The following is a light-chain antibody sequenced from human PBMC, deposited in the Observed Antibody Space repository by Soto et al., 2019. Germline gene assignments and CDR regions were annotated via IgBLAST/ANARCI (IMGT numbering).Light chain of an antibody. Sequence: DIQMTQSPSSLSASVGDRVTITCRASQSISTYLNWYQQKPGKAPNLLIYAASTLQGGVPSRFSGSGSGTDFTPTISSLQPEDFASYYCQQSYSTPFTFGPGTKVDIK. CDR1: QSISTY. CDR3: QQSYSTPFT. CDR2: AAS. J-gene: IGKJ3*01. V-gene: IGKV1-39*01.